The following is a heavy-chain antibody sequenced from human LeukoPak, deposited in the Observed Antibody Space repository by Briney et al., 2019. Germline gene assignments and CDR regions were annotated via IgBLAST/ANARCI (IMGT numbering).Heavy chain of an antibody. CDR1: GYSFTRYW. D-gene: IGHD2-2*01. Sequence: GESLKISCKGSGYSFTRYWIGWVRQMPGKGLEWMGIIYPGDSDTRYSPSFQGQVTISADKSISTAYLQWSSLKASDTAMYYCARHLGYCSSTSCYPYFDYWGQGTLVTVSS. J-gene: IGHJ4*02. CDR3: ARHLGYCSSTSCYPYFDY. CDR2: IYPGDSDT. V-gene: IGHV5-51*01.